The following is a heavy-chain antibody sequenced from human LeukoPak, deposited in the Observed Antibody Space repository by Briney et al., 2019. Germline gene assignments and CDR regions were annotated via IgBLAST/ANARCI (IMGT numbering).Heavy chain of an antibody. D-gene: IGHD5-12*01. Sequence: SETLSLTCTVSGDSITSSSHHWGWIRQSPGKGLEWIGSIYFGRTTYYNPSHSSRVALSVVTSKNQFSLQLTSVTAADTAVYYCVRHDGRGGATMGSLDSWGQGSLVTVSS. CDR2: IYFGRTT. CDR1: GDSITSSSHH. J-gene: IGHJ4*02. V-gene: IGHV4-39*01. CDR3: VRHDGRGGATMGSLDS.